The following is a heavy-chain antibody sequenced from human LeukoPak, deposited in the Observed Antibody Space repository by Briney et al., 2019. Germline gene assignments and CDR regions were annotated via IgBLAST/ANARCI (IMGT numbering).Heavy chain of an antibody. D-gene: IGHD1-26*01. CDR2: ISVASNT. CDR3: ADYGVSGARNNFY. CDR1: GLAFSSYA. V-gene: IGHV3-23*01. Sequence: GGSLRLSCAASGLAFSSYAMSWVRQAPGKGLEWVSTISVASNTFYADSVKGRYTISRDNSRNTVYLQMTSLRADDTAVYYCADYGVSGARNNFYWGQGTLVTVSS. J-gene: IGHJ4*02.